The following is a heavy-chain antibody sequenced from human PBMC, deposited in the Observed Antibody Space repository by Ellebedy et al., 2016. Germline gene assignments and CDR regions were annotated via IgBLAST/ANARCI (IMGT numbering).Heavy chain of an antibody. CDR2: ISGSGGST. CDR3: AKDGGLGRWLLGWYFDL. CDR1: GFTFSSYA. Sequence: GESLKISXAATGFTFSSYAMSWVRQAPGKGLEWVSAISGSGGSTYYADSVKGRFTISRDNSKNTLYLQMNSLRAEDTAVYYCAKDGGLGRWLLGWYFDLWGRGTLVTVSS. D-gene: IGHD5-24*01. V-gene: IGHV3-23*01. J-gene: IGHJ2*01.